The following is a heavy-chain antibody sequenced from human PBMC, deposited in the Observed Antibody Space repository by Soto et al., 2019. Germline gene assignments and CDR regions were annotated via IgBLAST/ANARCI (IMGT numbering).Heavy chain of an antibody. CDR3: ARDPKTTGGQHWAFNYFDS. V-gene: IGHV3-30-3*01. D-gene: IGHD2-8*02. J-gene: IGHJ4*02. Sequence: QVQLVESGGGVVQPGRSLRLSCAASGFSFCISPMHWVRQAPGKGPEWVALISYDGTNKFYADSVKGRFTISRDNSKSTLYLHVDSLRPEDAAVYYCARDPKTTGGQHWAFNYFDSWGQGTLVTVSS. CDR2: ISYDGTNK. CDR1: GFSFCISP.